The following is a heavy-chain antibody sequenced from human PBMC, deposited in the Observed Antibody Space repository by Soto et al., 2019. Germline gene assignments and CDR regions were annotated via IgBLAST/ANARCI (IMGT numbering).Heavy chain of an antibody. Sequence: QVQLVQSGAEVKKPGSAVKVSCKATGGAFSSNAISWVRQAPGQGLEWMGGIIPLVGTANYAQNFRGRVSITADESTSTAYMELSSLRSEDTAVYYCARHLLPYSRVDGMDVWGQWTTVTVSS. CDR3: ARHLLPYSRVDGMDV. CDR1: GGAFSSNA. CDR2: IIPLVGTA. J-gene: IGHJ6*02. D-gene: IGHD3-9*01. V-gene: IGHV1-69*01.